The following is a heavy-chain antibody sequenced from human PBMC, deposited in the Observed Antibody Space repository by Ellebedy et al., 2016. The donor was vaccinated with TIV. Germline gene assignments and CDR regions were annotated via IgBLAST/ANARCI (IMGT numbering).Heavy chain of an antibody. J-gene: IGHJ4*02. CDR1: GSTFGNHG. D-gene: IGHD3-3*01. CDR3: AERLSRGYYFDY. Sequence: AASVKVSCKASGSTFGNHGISWVRQAPGQGLEWMGGIIPMFGTANYAQQFQGRVTITADESTPTAYMELNSLRSDDTAVYYCAERLSRGYYFDYWGQGTLVTVSS. CDR2: IIPMFGTA. V-gene: IGHV1-69*13.